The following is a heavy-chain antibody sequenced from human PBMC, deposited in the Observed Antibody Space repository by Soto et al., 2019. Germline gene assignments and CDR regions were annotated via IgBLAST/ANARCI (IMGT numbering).Heavy chain of an antibody. CDR2: ISAYNGNT. D-gene: IGHD3-22*01. J-gene: IGHJ3*02. V-gene: IGHV1-18*01. CDR1: GGTFSSYG. CDR3: ARGGQVTMIVVVIPDAFDI. Sequence: QVQLVQSGAEVQKPGSSVKVSCKASGGTFSSYGISWVRQAPGQGLEWMGWISAYNGNTNYAQKLQGRVTMTTDTSTSTAYMELRSLRSDDTAVYYCARGGQVTMIVVVIPDAFDIWGQGTMVTVSS.